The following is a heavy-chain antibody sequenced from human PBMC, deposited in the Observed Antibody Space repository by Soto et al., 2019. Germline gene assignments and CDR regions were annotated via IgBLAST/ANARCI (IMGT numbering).Heavy chain of an antibody. CDR2: ISGYTGDT. Sequence: QVQLVQSGAEVKKPGASVKVSCKASGYTFSSYGINWVRPAPGQGLECMGWISGYTGDTIYAQKFQGRVTMTADTSTRTAYMVLRSLRADDTAVYYCARFGFLAAFDPWGQGTLVTVSS. V-gene: IGHV1-18*01. CDR1: GYTFSSYG. J-gene: IGHJ5*02. D-gene: IGHD2-21*01. CDR3: ARFGFLAAFDP.